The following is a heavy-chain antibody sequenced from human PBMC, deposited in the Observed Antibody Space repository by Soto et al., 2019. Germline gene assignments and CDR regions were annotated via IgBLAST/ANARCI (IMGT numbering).Heavy chain of an antibody. CDR2: IGTADDT. J-gene: IGHJ5*02. CDR1: GFTFGSYD. D-gene: IGHD3-10*01. CDR3: ARRSEGYYDR. V-gene: IGHV3-13*01. Sequence: HPGGSLRLSCAASGFTFGSYDMHWVRQATGRGLEWVSGIGTADDTYYPDSVKGRFTISRENAKNSLYLQMNSLRAEDTAVYYCARRSEGYYDRWGQGTLVTVSS.